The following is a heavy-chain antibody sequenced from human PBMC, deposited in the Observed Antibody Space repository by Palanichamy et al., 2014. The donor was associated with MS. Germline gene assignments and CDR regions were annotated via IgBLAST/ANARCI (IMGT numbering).Heavy chain of an antibody. CDR3: AREGGGNTAWYGPDY. Sequence: EVQLVESGGGLVQPGGSLRLSCAASGFTFSNYWMTWVRQAPGKGLEWVANIKQDGSERSYVDSVKGRFTISRDNAKNSLYLQMNSLRAEDTAVYYCAREGGGNTAWYGPDYWGHGTLVTVSS. CDR1: GFTFSNYW. D-gene: IGHD6-13*01. V-gene: IGHV3-7*01. CDR2: IKQDGSER. J-gene: IGHJ4*01.